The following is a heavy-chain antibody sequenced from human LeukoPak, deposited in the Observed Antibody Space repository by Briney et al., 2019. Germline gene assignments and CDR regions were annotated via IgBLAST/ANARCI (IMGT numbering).Heavy chain of an antibody. Sequence: SQTLSLTCAISGDSVSSNSAAWNWIRQSPSRGLEWLGRTYYRSKWYSDYAVSVKSRITINPDTSKNQFSLQLNSVTPEDTAVYYCASLGYWGDWGFVDVWGQGTTVTVSS. V-gene: IGHV6-1*01. D-gene: IGHD2-15*01. CDR1: GDSVSSNSAA. CDR3: ASLGYWGDWGFVDV. CDR2: TYYRSKWYS. J-gene: IGHJ6*02.